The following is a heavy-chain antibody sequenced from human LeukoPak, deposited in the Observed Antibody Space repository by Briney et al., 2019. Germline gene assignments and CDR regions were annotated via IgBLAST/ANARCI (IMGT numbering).Heavy chain of an antibody. V-gene: IGHV3-30*02. D-gene: IGHD1-1*01. J-gene: IGHJ5*02. CDR2: IGYDESKK. CDR1: GFTFNNFG. Sequence: GGSLRLSCEASGFTFNNFGMHWVRQAPGKGLEWVAFIGYDESKKYYADSVKGRFTISRDNSKNTLYLQMNGLRAEDTAVYYCAKGGLVKWNDDKRPFDPWGQGTLVTVSS. CDR3: AKGGLVKWNDDKRPFDP.